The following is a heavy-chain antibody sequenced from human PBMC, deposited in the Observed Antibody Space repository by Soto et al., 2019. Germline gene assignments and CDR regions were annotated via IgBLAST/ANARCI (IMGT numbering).Heavy chain of an antibody. D-gene: IGHD1-26*01. Sequence: QVQLVESGGGVVQPGWSLRLSCAASGFSISDYGMEWVRQAPGKGLEWVALISYDGSNTYYADSVKGRFTISRDNSKDTLFLQMTGLIRQDTAVYYCAKGAGDRLALGMDVWGQGTTVTVSS. V-gene: IGHV3-30*18. CDR3: AKGAGDRLALGMDV. CDR2: ISYDGSNT. CDR1: GFSISDYG. J-gene: IGHJ6*02.